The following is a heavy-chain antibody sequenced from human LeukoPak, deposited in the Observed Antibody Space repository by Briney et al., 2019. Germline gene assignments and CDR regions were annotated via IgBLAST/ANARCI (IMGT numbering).Heavy chain of an antibody. V-gene: IGHV1-2*02. CDR1: GYTFTGYY. CDR3: ARGLLWFGELLDF. CDR2: INPNSGGT. J-gene: IGHJ4*02. D-gene: IGHD3-10*01. Sequence: ASVKVSCKASGYTFTGYYMHWVRQAPGQGLEWMGWINPNSGGTNYAQKFQGRVTMTRDTSISTAYMELSSLRSEDTAVYYCARGLLWFGELLDFWGQGTLVTVSS.